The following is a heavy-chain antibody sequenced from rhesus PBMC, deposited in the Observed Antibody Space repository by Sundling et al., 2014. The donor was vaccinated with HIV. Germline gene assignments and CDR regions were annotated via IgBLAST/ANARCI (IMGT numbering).Heavy chain of an antibody. Sequence: QVQLQESGPGLVKPSETLSLTCAVSGGSFSGGYYWSWIRQPPGKGLEWIGGIYSNSESANYNPSLKSRVTISKDTSKNQFSLKLNSVTAADTAVYYCARDLNFIAAAGNEDDYGSDYWGQGVLVTVSS. CDR2: IYSNSESA. CDR1: GGSFSGGYY. J-gene: IGHJ4*01. V-gene: IGHV4S13*01. CDR3: ARDLNFIAAAGNEDDYGSDY. D-gene: IGHD3-9*01.